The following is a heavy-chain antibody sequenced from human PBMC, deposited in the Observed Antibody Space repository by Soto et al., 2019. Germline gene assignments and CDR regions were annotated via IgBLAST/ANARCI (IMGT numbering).Heavy chain of an antibody. CDR1: GFTLSDHY. CDR2: TRNKANSYTT. J-gene: IGHJ4*02. CDR3: VSVSGSYYYDY. V-gene: IGHV3-72*01. D-gene: IGHD3-10*01. Sequence: GGSLRLSCAASGFTLSDHYMDWVRQAPGKGLEWVGRTRNKANSYTTEYAASVKGRFTISRDDSKNSLYLQMNSLKTEDTALYYCVSVSGSYYYDYWGQGTLVTVSS.